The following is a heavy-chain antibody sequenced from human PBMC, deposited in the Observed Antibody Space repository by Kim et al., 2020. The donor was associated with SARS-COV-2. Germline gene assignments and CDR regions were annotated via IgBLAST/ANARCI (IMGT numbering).Heavy chain of an antibody. Sequence: GGSLRLSCLGSGFTFSNYLMHWVRQAPGKGLEYVSGISPNGDTTYYADSVRGRFTISRDNSKNTVYLQVSSLRPEDMAIYYCLFGDWLGDWGQGTLVTVSS. CDR1: GFTFSNYL. CDR3: LFGDWLGD. V-gene: IGHV3-64D*06. J-gene: IGHJ4*02. D-gene: IGHD3-9*01. CDR2: ISPNGDTT.